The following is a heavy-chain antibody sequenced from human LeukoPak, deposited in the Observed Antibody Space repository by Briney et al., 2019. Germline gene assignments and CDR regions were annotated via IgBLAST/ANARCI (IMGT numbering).Heavy chain of an antibody. CDR3: ARDNSVGDVAWWFDP. D-gene: IGHD1-26*01. CDR2: IIPIFGTA. Sequence: SVKVSCKASGGTFSSYAISWVRQAPGQGLEWMGGIIPIFGTANYAQKFQGRVTITADKSTSTDYMELSSLRSEDTAVYYCARDNSVGDVAWWFDPWGQGTLVTVSS. J-gene: IGHJ5*02. V-gene: IGHV1-69*06. CDR1: GGTFSSYA.